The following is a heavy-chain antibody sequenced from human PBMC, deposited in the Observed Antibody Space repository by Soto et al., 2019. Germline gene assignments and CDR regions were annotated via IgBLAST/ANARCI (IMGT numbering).Heavy chain of an antibody. CDR3: TRSITGTTSSDY. CDR2: SRDQGNSYRT. D-gene: IGHD1-7*01. V-gene: IGHV3-72*01. CDR1: GFTFSDYY. Sequence: EVQLVESGGGLVQPGGSLRLSCAGSGFTFSDYYIDWVRQAPGKGLEWVGGSRDQGNSYRTDYAASVKGRFTISRDASKNSLFLQMNSLKTEDTALYYCTRSITGTTSSDYWGQGTLVTVSS. J-gene: IGHJ4*02.